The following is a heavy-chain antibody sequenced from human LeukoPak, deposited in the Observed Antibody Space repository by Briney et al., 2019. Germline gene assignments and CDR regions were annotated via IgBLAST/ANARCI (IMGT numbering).Heavy chain of an antibody. CDR2: VYYSGNT. Sequence: SETLSLTCTVSGGSISSSSYYWGWIRQPPGKGLEWIGNVYYSGNTYYNPSLRSRVTMSVDTSKNQFSLRLNSVTAADTAVYYCARLPYSGSYSRAFDIWGQGTMVTVSS. D-gene: IGHD1-26*01. J-gene: IGHJ3*02. V-gene: IGHV4-39*01. CDR3: ARLPYSGSYSRAFDI. CDR1: GGSISSSSYY.